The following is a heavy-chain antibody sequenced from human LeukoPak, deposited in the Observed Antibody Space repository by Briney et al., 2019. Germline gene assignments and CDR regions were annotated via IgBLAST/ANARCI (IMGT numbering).Heavy chain of an antibody. D-gene: IGHD3-10*01. V-gene: IGHV4-59*02. CDR1: GDSVSDDY. Sequence: PSETLSLTCTVSGDSVSDDYFTWIRQPPGKGLEWIGYIYYSGSTNYNPSLKSRVTISVDTSKNQFSLKLSSVTAADTAVYYCARVPFTGYYGSGSYSDAFDIWGQGTMVTVSS. CDR3: ARVPFTGYYGSGSYSDAFDI. J-gene: IGHJ3*02. CDR2: IYYSGST.